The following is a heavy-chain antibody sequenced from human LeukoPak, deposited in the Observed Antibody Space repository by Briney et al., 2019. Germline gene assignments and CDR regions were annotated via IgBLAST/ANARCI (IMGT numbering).Heavy chain of an antibody. CDR3: AKDIRYDSSGYYFDY. V-gene: IGHV3-9*01. Sequence: GGSLRLSCAASGFTFDDYAMHWVRQAPGKGLEWVSGISWNSGSIGYADSVKGRFTISRDNAKNSLYLQMNSLRAEDTALYYCAKDIRYDSSGYYFDYWGQGTLVTVSS. J-gene: IGHJ4*02. D-gene: IGHD3-22*01. CDR2: ISWNSGSI. CDR1: GFTFDDYA.